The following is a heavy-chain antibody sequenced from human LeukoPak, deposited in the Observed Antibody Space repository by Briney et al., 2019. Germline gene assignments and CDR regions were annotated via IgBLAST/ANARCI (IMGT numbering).Heavy chain of an antibody. CDR3: ASTDYIRFDY. D-gene: IGHD3-16*01. CDR1: GGSISSYY. Sequence: SETLSLTCAVSGGSISSYYWSWIRQPPGKGLEWIGYIYYSGSTNYNPSLKSRVTISVDTSKNQFSLKLSSVTAADTAVYYCASTDYIRFDYWGQGTLVTVSS. CDR2: IYYSGST. J-gene: IGHJ4*02. V-gene: IGHV4-59*12.